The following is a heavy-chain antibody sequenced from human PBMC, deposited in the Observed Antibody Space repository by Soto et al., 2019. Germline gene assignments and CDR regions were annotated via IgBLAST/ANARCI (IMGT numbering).Heavy chain of an antibody. Sequence: SETLSLTCTVSGGSISSYYWSWIRQPPGKGLEWIGYIYYSGSTNYNPSLKSRVTISVDTSKNQFSLKLSSVTAADTAVYYCARNVVKLDPWGQRTLVTVAS. D-gene: IGHD2-21*01. J-gene: IGHJ5*02. CDR1: GGSISSYY. V-gene: IGHV4-59*01. CDR3: ARNVVKLDP. CDR2: IYYSGST.